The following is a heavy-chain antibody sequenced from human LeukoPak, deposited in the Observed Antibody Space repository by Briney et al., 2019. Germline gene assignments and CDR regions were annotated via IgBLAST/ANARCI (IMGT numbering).Heavy chain of an antibody. J-gene: IGHJ4*02. V-gene: IGHV3-49*03. D-gene: IGHD1-14*01. Sequence: GGSLRLSCAASGFTFSDYYMSWIRQAPGKGLEWVGFIRSKAYGGTTEYAASVKGRFTISRDDSKSIAYLQMNSLKTEDTAFYYCTNGLTMNPFDYWGQGTLVTVSS. CDR3: TNGLTMNPFDY. CDR2: IRSKAYGGTT. CDR1: GFTFSDYY.